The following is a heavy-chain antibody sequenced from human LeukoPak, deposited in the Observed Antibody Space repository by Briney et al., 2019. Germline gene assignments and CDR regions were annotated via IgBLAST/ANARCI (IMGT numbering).Heavy chain of an antibody. D-gene: IGHD6-19*01. CDR2: ISGDGGST. J-gene: IGHJ4*02. V-gene: IGHV3-43*02. CDR1: GFIFDNYA. CDR3: ARESETSGWYDY. Sequence: GGSLRLSCAAPGFIFDNYAIHWVRQAPGKGLEWVSLISGDGGSTFYADSVRGRFPISRDNTRKSLSLQMSSLRSEDTALYYCARESETSGWYDYWGQGTLVTVSS.